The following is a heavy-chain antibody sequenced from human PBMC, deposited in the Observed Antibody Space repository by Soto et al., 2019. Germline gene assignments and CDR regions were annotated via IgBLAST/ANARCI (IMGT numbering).Heavy chain of an antibody. V-gene: IGHV1-18*01. D-gene: IGHD6-13*01. Sequence: ASVKVSCKASGYTFTSYGISWVRQAPGQGLEWMGWISAYNGNTNYAQKLQGRVTMTTDTSTSTAYMELRSLRSDDTAVYYCARVPSSSWYVGIDYWGQGTPVTVSS. CDR1: GYTFTSYG. CDR3: ARVPSSSWYVGIDY. J-gene: IGHJ4*02. CDR2: ISAYNGNT.